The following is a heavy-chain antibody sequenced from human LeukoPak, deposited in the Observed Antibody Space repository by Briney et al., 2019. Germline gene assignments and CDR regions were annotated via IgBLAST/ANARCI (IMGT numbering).Heavy chain of an antibody. Sequence: GGSLRLSCAASGFTFNRYGMHWVRQAPGKGLEWVAVISYDGSNKYYADSVKGRFTISRDNAKNTLYLQMNSLRAEDTALYYCARDRYYAFDIWGQGTLVTVSS. CDR3: ARDRYYAFDI. J-gene: IGHJ3*02. CDR1: GFTFNRYG. V-gene: IGHV3-30*03. CDR2: ISYDGSNK. D-gene: IGHD3-9*01.